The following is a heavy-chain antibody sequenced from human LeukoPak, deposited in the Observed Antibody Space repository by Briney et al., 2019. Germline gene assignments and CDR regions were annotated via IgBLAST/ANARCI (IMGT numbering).Heavy chain of an antibody. CDR2: INHSGST. J-gene: IGHJ5*02. D-gene: IGHD1-26*01. V-gene: IGHV4-34*01. CDR3: ARGKVVGQLAHFLRRVYNWFDP. Sequence: PSETLSLTCAVYGGSFSGYYWSWIRQPPGKGLEWIGEINHSGSTNYNPSLKSRVTISVDTSKNQFSLKLSSVTAADTAVYYCARGKVVGQLAHFLRRVYNWFDPWGQGTLVTVSS. CDR1: GGSFSGYY.